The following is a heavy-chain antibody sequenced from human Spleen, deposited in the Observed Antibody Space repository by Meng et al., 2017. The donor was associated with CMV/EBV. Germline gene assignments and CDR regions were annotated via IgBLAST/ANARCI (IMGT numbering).Heavy chain of an antibody. J-gene: IGHJ4*02. CDR3: ARTNNILTGSDY. CDR2: ISSSSDYI. Sequence: CADSGFTFSSYGMNWVRQAPGKGLEWVSSISSSSDYIYYANSVKGRFTISRDNARNSLYLQMNSLRAEDTAVYYCARTNNILTGSDYWGQGALVTVSS. V-gene: IGHV3-21*06. CDR1: GFTFSSYG. D-gene: IGHD3-9*01.